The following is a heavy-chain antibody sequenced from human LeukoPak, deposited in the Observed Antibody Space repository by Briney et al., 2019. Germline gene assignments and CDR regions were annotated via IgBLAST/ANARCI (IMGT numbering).Heavy chain of an antibody. Sequence: SETLSLTCTVSGGSIRSGHYYWNWIRQPPGKDLEWIGYIFYSGSAYYNPSLKSRVTISVDTSKNQFSLKLTSVTAADTAVYYCARIDYADYVLGGMDVWGKGTTVTVSS. CDR2: IFYSGSA. CDR1: GGSIRSGHYY. V-gene: IGHV4-30-4*01. D-gene: IGHD4-17*01. J-gene: IGHJ6*04. CDR3: ARIDYADYVLGGMDV.